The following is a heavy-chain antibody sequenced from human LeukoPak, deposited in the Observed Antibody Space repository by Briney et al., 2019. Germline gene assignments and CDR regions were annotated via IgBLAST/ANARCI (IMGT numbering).Heavy chain of an antibody. V-gene: IGHV5-51*01. CDR1: GYSFTSYW. CDR3: ARWSENIEGATGYFDY. D-gene: IGHD1-26*01. CDR2: MYPGDSDT. Sequence: GESLKISCKGSGYSFTSYWIGWVRQMPGKGLEWVGIMYPGDSDTRYSPSFQGQVTISADKSISTAYLQWSSLKASDTAMYYCARWSENIEGATGYFDYWGQGTLVTVSS. J-gene: IGHJ4*02.